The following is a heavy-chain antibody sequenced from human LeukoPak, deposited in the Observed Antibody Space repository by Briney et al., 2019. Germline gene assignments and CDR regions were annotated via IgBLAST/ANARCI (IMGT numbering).Heavy chain of an antibody. CDR2: INHSGST. D-gene: IGHD2-21*02. CDR1: GGSFSGYY. J-gene: IGHJ4*02. Sequence: SETLSLTCAVYGGSFSGYYWSWIRQPPGKGLEWIGEINHSGSTNYNPPLKSRVTISVDTSKNQFSLKLSSVTAADTAVYYCARGRGVVTGQYYFDYWGQGTLVTVSS. CDR3: ARGRGVVTGQYYFDY. V-gene: IGHV4-34*01.